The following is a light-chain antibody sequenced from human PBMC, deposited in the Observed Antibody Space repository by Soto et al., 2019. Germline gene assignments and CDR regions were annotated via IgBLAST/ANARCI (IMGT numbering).Light chain of an antibody. J-gene: IGKJ3*01. CDR2: GAS. V-gene: IGKV3-20*01. Sequence: EIVLTQSPGTLSLSPGERATLSCRASQSVSSSYLAWYQQKPGQAPRLLIYGASSRATGIPDRFSGSGSGTDFTLTISRLEPEGFAVYYCQQYGSSPVGTFGPGTKVDIK. CDR1: QSVSSSY. CDR3: QQYGSSPVGT.